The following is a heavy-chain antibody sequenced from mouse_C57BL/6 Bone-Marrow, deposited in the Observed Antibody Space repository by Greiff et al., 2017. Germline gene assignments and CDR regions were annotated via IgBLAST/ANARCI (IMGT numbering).Heavy chain of an antibody. J-gene: IGHJ1*03. CDR2: ISDGGSYT. CDR3: ARDDYGIWYFDV. CDR1: GFTFSSYA. D-gene: IGHD2-4*01. V-gene: IGHV5-4*01. Sequence: DVKLVESGGGLVKPGGSLKLSCAASGFTFSSYAMSWVRQTPEKRLEWVATISDGGSYTYYPDNVKGRFTISRDNAKKNLYLQMSHLKSEDTAMYYCARDDYGIWYFDVWGTGTTVTVSS.